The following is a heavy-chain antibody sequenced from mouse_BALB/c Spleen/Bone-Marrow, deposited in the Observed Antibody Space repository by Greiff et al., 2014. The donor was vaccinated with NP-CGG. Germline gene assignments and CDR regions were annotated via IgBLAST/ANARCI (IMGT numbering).Heavy chain of an antibody. CDR2: IDPANGNT. V-gene: IGHV14-3*02. CDR3: ARYGNYCYAMDY. Sequence: VQLQQSGAELVKPGASVKLSCTASGFNIKDAYMHWVKQRPEQGLEWIGRIDPANGNTKYDPKFQGKATITADTSSNTAYLQLSSLTSEDTAVYYCARYGNYCYAMDYWGQGTSVTVSS. J-gene: IGHJ4*01. CDR1: GFNIKDAY. D-gene: IGHD2-1*01.